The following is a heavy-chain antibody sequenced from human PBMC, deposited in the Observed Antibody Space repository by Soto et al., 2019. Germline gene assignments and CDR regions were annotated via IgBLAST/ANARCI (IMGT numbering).Heavy chain of an antibody. J-gene: IGHJ4*02. CDR2: IYGDNDK. D-gene: IGHD4-17*01. CDR1: GFSLSNSGVG. CDR3: AHCTLHDYGDYDPGTSHVFDS. Sequence: QITLKESGPSPVKPTQTLTVTCTFSGFSLSNSGVGVAWIRQPPGKALEWLALIYGDNDKRYSPSLKTRLTXTXXXSXXPVVLTTTNMDPVDTATYYCAHCTLHDYGDYDPGTSHVFDSWGQGTLVTVSS. V-gene: IGHV2-5*02.